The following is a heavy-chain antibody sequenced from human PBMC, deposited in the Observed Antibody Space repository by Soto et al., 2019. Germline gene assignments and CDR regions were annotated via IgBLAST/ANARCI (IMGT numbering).Heavy chain of an antibody. V-gene: IGHV1-69*01. CDR3: ARGWGLVS. CDR1: GGSLTSYP. D-gene: IGHD3-16*01. CDR2: IIPIHGTT. J-gene: IGHJ4*02. Sequence: QMEQSGAEERKPGSSVKVSCKTSGGSLTSYPMAWVRQAPGQGFEWMGGIIPIHGTTEYAQKFQGRVTITADESTNRATLELTGLTSEDTAVYYCARGWGLVSWGQGTLVTVSS.